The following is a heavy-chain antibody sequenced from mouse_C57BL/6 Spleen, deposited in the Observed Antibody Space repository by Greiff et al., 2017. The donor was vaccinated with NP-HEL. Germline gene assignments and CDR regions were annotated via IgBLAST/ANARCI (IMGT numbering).Heavy chain of an antibody. D-gene: IGHD3-2*02. V-gene: IGHV1-50*01. CDR3: ASLDSSGYCAY. CDR2: IDPSDSYT. CDR1: GYTFTSYW. Sequence: VQLQQPGAELVKPGASVKLSCKASGYTFTSYWMQWVKQRPGQGLEWIGEIDPSDSYTNYNQKFKGKATLTVDTSSSTAYMQLSSLTSEDSAVYYCASLDSSGYCAYWGQGTLVTVSA. J-gene: IGHJ3*01.